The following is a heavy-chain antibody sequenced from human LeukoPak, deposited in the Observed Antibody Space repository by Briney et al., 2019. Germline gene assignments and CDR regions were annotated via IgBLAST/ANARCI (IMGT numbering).Heavy chain of an antibody. CDR1: GGSISSYY. J-gene: IGHJ6*03. D-gene: IGHD3-22*01. V-gene: IGHV4-59*12. CDR2: IYYSGST. CDR3: ARDFSYYDSSGYYYYYYMDV. Sequence: SETLSLTCTVSGGSISSYYWSWIRQPPGKGLEWIGYIYYSGSTNYNPSLKSRVTISVDTSKNQFSLKLSSVTAADTAVYYCARDFSYYDSSGYYYYYYMDVWGKGTTVIISS.